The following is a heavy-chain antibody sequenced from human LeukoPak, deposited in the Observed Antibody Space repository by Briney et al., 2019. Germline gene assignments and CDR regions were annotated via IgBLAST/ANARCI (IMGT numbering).Heavy chain of an antibody. J-gene: IGHJ4*02. D-gene: IGHD6-19*01. V-gene: IGHV3-7*03. Sequence: PGGSLRLSCAASGFTFTNYWMSWVRQAPGKGLELVANIKQDRSEKYYVDSVKGRFTISRDNAKNSLYLQMNSLRAADMALYYCAKAPEYSLVAGTGLDYWGQGTLVTVSS. CDR1: GFTFTNYW. CDR2: IKQDRSEK. CDR3: AKAPEYSLVAGTGLDY.